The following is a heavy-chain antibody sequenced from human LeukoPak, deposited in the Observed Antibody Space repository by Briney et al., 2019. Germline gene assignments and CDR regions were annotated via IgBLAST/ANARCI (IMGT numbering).Heavy chain of an antibody. D-gene: IGHD3-10*01. V-gene: IGHV3-23*01. CDR2: ISGRGDDT. J-gene: IGHJ4*02. Sequence: GGSLRLSCAASGFSFSSNGMTWVRQAPGKGLEWVSTISGRGDDTYYADSVKGRFTISRDNSKNTLYLQMDSLRAEDTAVYYCAKSGPRRWGICFGEYWGQGALVAVS. CDR1: GFSFSSNG. CDR3: AKSGPRRWGICFGEY.